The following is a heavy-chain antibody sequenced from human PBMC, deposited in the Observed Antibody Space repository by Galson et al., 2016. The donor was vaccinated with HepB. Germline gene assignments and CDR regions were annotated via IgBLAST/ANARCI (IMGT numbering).Heavy chain of an antibody. J-gene: IGHJ1*01. CDR1: GGPISSTNFY. V-gene: IGHV4-39*07. D-gene: IGHD3-22*01. CDR2: VYYSGGT. Sequence: LSLTCTVSGGPISSTNFYWGWIRQPPGKTLQWIGNVYYSGGTYYDPSLRSRVTISLDTSKNQFSLKLGSVTAADTAVYYCARDNYYGSSGYYAAEYFQRWGQGTLVTVSS. CDR3: ARDNYYGSSGYYAAEYFQR.